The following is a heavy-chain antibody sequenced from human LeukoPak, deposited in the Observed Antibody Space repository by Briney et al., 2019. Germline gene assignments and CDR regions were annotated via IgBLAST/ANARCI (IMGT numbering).Heavy chain of an antibody. J-gene: IGHJ4*02. CDR1: GYTFTGNY. CDR2: INPNDGDT. Sequence: PRASVKVSCKASGYTFTGNYIHWVRQAPGQGLEWMGWINPNDGDTNFAQKSQGRFTMTRDTSISTAYMELSRLRSDDTAVYYCARGSYYESPGYKYYFDCLDYWGQGTLVTVSS. V-gene: IGHV1-2*02. D-gene: IGHD3-22*01. CDR3: ARGSYYESPGYKYYFDCLDY.